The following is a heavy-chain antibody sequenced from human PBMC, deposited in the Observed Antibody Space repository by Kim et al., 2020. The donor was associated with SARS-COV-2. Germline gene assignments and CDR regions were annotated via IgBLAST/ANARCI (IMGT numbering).Heavy chain of an antibody. CDR2: K. J-gene: IGHJ4*02. Sequence: KYHADSGKGRFTISRDNAKDTLYLQMNCLRAEDTAVYYCARDLGSTGVDYWGQGTLVTVSS. V-gene: IGHV3-33*01. D-gene: IGHD4-17*01. CDR3: ARDLGSTGVDY.